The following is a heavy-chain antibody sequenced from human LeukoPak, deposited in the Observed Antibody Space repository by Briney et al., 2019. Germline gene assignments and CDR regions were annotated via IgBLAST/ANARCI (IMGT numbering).Heavy chain of an antibody. V-gene: IGHV1-2*02. CDR3: ASAGVAVAGTGWFDP. D-gene: IGHD6-19*01. CDR2: INPNSGGT. CDR1: GYTFTGYY. Sequence: GASVKVSCKASGYTFTGYYMHWVRQAPGQGLEWMGWINPNSGGTNYAQKFQGRVTMTRDTSICTAYMELSRLRSDDTAVYYCASAGVAVAGTGWFDPWGQGTLVTVSS. J-gene: IGHJ5*02.